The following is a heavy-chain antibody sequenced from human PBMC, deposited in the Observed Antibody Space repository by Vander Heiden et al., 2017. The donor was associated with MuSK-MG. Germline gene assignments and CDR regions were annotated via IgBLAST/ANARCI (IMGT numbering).Heavy chain of an antibody. CDR2: TYYRSKWYN. V-gene: IGHV6-1*01. Sequence: QVQLQQSGPGLVKPSQTLSLTCAISGDIVSSNSSAWNWIRQSPSRGLEWLGRTYYRSKWYNDYAVSVKSRITINPDTSKNQFSLQLNSVTPEETAVYYCARVQDNWNYYYYGMDVWGQGTTVTVSS. CDR3: ARVQDNWNYYYYGMDV. D-gene: IGHD1-20*01. J-gene: IGHJ6*02. CDR1: GDIVSSNSSA.